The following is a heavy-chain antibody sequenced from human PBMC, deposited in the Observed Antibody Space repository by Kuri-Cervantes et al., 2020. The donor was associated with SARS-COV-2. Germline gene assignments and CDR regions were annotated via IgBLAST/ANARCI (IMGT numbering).Heavy chain of an antibody. V-gene: IGHV1-69*05. CDR1: GGTFSSYA. D-gene: IGHD3-3*01. CDR2: IIPIFGTA. Sequence: SVKASCKASGGTFSSYAISWVRQAPGQGLEWMGGIIPIFGTANYAQKFQGRVTITTDESTSTAYMELSSLRSEDTAVYYCARAGEEEYYDFWSGYYHFDYWGQGTLVTVSS. J-gene: IGHJ4*02. CDR3: ARAGEEEYYDFWSGYYHFDY.